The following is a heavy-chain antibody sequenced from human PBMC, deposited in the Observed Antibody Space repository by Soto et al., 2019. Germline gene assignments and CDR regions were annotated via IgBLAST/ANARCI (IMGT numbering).Heavy chain of an antibody. V-gene: IGHV1-58*01. J-gene: IGHJ3*02. Sequence: SVKVSCKASGCTFTSSAVQWVRQARGQRLEWIGWIVVGSGNTNYAQKFQERVTITRDMSTSTAYMELSSLRSEDTAVYYCAADLSARYAFDIWGQGTMVTVSS. CDR3: AADLSARYAFDI. CDR2: IVVGSGNT. CDR1: GCTFTSSA.